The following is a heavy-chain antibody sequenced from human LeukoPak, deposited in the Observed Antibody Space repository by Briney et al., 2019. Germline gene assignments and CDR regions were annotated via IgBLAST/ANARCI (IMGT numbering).Heavy chain of an antibody. J-gene: IGHJ4*02. V-gene: IGHV3-23*01. CDR2: ISGSGGST. D-gene: IGHD3-22*01. Sequence: PGGSLRLSCAASGFTFSSYAMSWVRQAPGKGLEWVSAISGSGGSTYYADSVKGRFTISRDNSKSTLYLQMNSLRAEDTAVYYCAKDSGVYYYDSSGYYDYWGQGTLVTVSS. CDR1: GFTFSSYA. CDR3: AKDSGVYYYDSSGYYDY.